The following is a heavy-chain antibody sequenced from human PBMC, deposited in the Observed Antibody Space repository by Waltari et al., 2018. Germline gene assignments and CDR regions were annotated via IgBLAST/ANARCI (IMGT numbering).Heavy chain of an antibody. D-gene: IGHD6-13*01. V-gene: IGHV4-39*07. CDR2: IYYSGST. CDR1: GGSISSSSYY. Sequence: QLQLQESGPGLVKPSETLSLTCTVSGGSISSSSYYWGWIRQPPGKGLEWIGSIYYSGSTYYNPSLKSRVTISVDTSKNQFSLKLSSVTAADTAVYYCARDMSSSWSWDYWGQGTLVTVSS. CDR3: ARDMSSSWSWDY. J-gene: IGHJ4*02.